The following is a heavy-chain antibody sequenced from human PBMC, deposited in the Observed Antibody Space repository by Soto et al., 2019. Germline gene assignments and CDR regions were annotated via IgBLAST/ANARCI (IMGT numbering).Heavy chain of an antibody. CDR3: AGSGDNHNVLDY. Sequence: QVQLVESGGDLVKPGGSLRLSCEGSGFTFSDYYMSWIRQAPGSGLEWISYSSNSGSFTRYSDSVKGRFSVSSTNTKNFLFLQINSLRAEDTAVYYCAGSGDNHNVLDYWGPGTPVTVSS. D-gene: IGHD2-21*02. CDR1: GFTFSDYY. J-gene: IGHJ4*02. CDR2: SSNSGSFT. V-gene: IGHV3-11*06.